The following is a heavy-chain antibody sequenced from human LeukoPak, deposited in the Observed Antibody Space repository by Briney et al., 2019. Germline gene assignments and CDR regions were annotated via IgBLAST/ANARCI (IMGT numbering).Heavy chain of an antibody. Sequence: ASVKVSCKASGYSFTSNYIHWVRQAPGQGLEWMGMIYPRDGSTSYAQKFQSRVTVTRDTSTSTVHMELSGLRSEDTAVYYCARDQEAFDYWGQGTLVTVSS. CDR3: ARDQEAFDY. V-gene: IGHV1-46*01. CDR1: GYSFTSNY. J-gene: IGHJ4*02. CDR2: IYPRDGST.